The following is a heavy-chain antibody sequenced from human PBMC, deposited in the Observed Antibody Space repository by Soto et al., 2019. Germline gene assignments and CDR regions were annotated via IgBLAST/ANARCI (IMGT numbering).Heavy chain of an antibody. CDR1: GGTFCSYA. D-gene: IGHD3-3*01. Sequence: SVKVSCKTSGGTFCSYAISWVRQAPGQGLEWMGGIIPVFVKPNYAQKFQDRVTITADKSTSTAYMELSSLRSEDTAVYYCARAGDYDFWSGLYYYGMDVWGQGTTVTVSS. J-gene: IGHJ6*02. V-gene: IGHV1-69*06. CDR2: IIPVFVKP. CDR3: ARAGDYDFWSGLYYYGMDV.